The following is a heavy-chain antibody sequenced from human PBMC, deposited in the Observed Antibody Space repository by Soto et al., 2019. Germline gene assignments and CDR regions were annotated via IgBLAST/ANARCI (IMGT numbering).Heavy chain of an antibody. CDR2: ITWNSRVL. CDR1: GLNFDDFA. CDR3: AKGRYDFWSPYYFDS. J-gene: IGHJ4*02. V-gene: IGHV3-9*01. Sequence: EVQLVEAGGRLVQPGRSLRLSCVGTGLNFDDFAMHWVRQAPGKGLEWVSGITWNSRVLDYADSVKGRFTISRDNAGKSLYLQMDSLRDEYTALYYCAKGRYDFWSPYYFDSWGQGTLVTVSS. D-gene: IGHD3-3*01.